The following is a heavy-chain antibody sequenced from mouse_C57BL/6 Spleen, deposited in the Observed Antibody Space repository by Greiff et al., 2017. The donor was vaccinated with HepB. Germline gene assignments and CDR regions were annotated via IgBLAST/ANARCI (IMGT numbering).Heavy chain of an antibody. V-gene: IGHV1-52*01. CDR2: IDPSDSET. CDR1: GYTFTSYW. CDR3: ARGITTEDYAMDY. Sequence: QVQLQQPGAELVRPGSSVKLSCKASGYTFTSYWMHWVKQRPIQGLEWIGNIDPSDSETHYNQKFKDKATLTVDKSSSTAYMQLSILTSEDSAVYYCARGITTEDYAMDYWGQGTSVTVSS. J-gene: IGHJ4*01. D-gene: IGHD1-1*01.